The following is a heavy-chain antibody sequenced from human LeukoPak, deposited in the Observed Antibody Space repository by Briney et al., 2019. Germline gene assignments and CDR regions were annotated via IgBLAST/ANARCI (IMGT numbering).Heavy chain of an antibody. CDR2: INSDGSST. Sequence: PGGSLRLSCAASGFTFSSYWMHWVRQAPGKGLVWVSRINSDGSSTSYADSVKGRFTISRDNAKNTLYLQMNSLRAEDTAVYYCARAFSGSYSCDAFDIWGQGTMVTVSS. J-gene: IGHJ3*02. CDR3: ARAFSGSYSCDAFDI. V-gene: IGHV3-74*01. CDR1: GFTFSSYW. D-gene: IGHD1-26*01.